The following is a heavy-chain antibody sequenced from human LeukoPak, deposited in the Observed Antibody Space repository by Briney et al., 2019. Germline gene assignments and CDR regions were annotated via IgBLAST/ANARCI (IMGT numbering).Heavy chain of an antibody. V-gene: IGHV4-34*01. Sequence: SETLSLTCTVSGGSISSYYWSWVRQPPGKGLEWIGEINHSGSTNYNPSLKSRVTISVDTSKNQFSLKLSSVTAADTAVYYCARGQWHSSSFYYYYYGMDVWGQGTTVTVSS. CDR3: ARGQWHSSSFYYYYYGMDV. D-gene: IGHD6-6*01. CDR1: GGSISSYY. J-gene: IGHJ6*02. CDR2: INHSGST.